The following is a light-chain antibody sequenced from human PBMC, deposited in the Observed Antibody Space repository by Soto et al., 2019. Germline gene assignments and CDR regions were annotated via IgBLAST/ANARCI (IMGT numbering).Light chain of an antibody. CDR2: GNS. J-gene: IGLJ1*01. Sequence: QSVLTQPPSVSGAPGQRVTISCTGSSSNIGAGYDVHWYQQLPGTAPKLLIYGNSNRPSGVPDRFSGSKSGTSASLAITGLQAEDEADYYRQSYDSSLSGSYVFGTGTQVTVL. V-gene: IGLV1-40*01. CDR1: SSNIGAGYD. CDR3: QSYDSSLSGSYV.